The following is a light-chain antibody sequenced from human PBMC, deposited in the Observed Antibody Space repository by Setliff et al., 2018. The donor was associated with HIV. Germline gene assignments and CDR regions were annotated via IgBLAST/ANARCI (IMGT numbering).Light chain of an antibody. Sequence: QSVLTQPASVSGSPGRTITISCTGTSSDIGGYNYVSWYQQHPGKAPTLIIYNVNNRPSGVSNRFSGSKSGNTASLSISELRTEDETDYYCTSYTGSNTRVFGTGTKVTVL. CDR2: NVN. J-gene: IGLJ1*01. V-gene: IGLV2-14*03. CDR1: SSDIGGYNY. CDR3: TSYTGSNTRV.